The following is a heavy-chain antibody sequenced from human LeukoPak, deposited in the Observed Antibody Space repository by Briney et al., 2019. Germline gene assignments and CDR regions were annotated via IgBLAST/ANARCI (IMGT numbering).Heavy chain of an antibody. V-gene: IGHV3-7*01. CDR1: GFTLSTYW. CDR2: IKQDGSQE. CDR3: AREGQVVPAAMPSDCGMDV. J-gene: IGHJ6*02. D-gene: IGHD2-2*01. Sequence: GGSLRLSCAASGFTLSTYWMSWVRQAPGKGLEWVAHIKQDGSQEYYVDSVRGRFTISRDNAKNSLNLQMNYLRSDDTAVYYCAREGQVVPAAMPSDCGMDVWGQGTTVTVSS.